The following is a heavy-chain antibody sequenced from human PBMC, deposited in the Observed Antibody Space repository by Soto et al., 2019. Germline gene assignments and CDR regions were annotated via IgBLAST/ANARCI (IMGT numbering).Heavy chain of an antibody. V-gene: IGHV1-69*13. CDR1: GGTFSSYA. J-gene: IGHJ4*02. Sequence: GASVKVSCKASGGTFSSYAISWVRQAPGQGLEWMGGIIPIFGTANYAQKFQGRVTITADESTSTAYMELSSLRSEDTAVYYCARDLKGSPWLPQDYWGQGTLVTVSS. D-gene: IGHD6-19*01. CDR2: IIPIFGTA. CDR3: ARDLKGSPWLPQDY.